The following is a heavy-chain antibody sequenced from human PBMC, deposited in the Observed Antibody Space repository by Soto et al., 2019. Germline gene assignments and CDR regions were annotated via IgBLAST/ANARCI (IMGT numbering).Heavy chain of an antibody. CDR1: GGSFSGYY. V-gene: IGHV4-34*01. J-gene: IGHJ2*01. D-gene: IGHD3-9*01. CDR3: ARESHDILTGPPWVWYFDL. Sequence: QVQLQQWGAGPLRPLETLSLTCGVSGGSFSGYYWAWIRQSPGKGLEWIGEINDRGSIHYSPSLTSRVSISVDTSKNHYSLNLRSVTAADTAVYYCARESHDILTGPPWVWYFDLWGRGTLVTVSS. CDR2: INDRGSI.